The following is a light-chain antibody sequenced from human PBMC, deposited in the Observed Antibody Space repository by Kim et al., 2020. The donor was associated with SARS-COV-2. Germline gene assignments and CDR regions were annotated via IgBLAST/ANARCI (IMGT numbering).Light chain of an antibody. Sequence: ASVGDRVNITCRASQDINIDLAWFQQKPGKAPKSLIYAASSLHSGVPSKFSGSRSGTDFILTITSLQPEDFGTYFCQQYKSYPITFGQGTRLEIK. J-gene: IGKJ5*01. CDR3: QQYKSYPIT. CDR2: AAS. CDR1: QDINID. V-gene: IGKV1-16*02.